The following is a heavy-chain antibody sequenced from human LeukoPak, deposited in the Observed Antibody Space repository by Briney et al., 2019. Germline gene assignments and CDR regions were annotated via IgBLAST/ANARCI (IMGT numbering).Heavy chain of an antibody. CDR3: ASQGGMDV. V-gene: IGHV3-21*01. CDR2: ISSSSTYT. Sequence: PGGSLRLSCAASGFTFTAHNMNWVRQAPGKGLEWVSSISSSSTYTYSADSVKGRFAISRDNAKNSLYLQMNSLRDEDTAVYYCASQGGMDVWGQGTTVTVSS. CDR1: GFTFTAHN. J-gene: IGHJ6*02.